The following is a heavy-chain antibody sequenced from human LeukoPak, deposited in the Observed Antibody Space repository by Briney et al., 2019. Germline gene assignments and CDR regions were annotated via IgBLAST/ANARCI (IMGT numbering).Heavy chain of an antibody. D-gene: IGHD6-13*01. CDR1: GFTFNTYS. V-gene: IGHV3-21*04. Sequence: GGSLRLSCEASGFTFNTYSMNWARQAPGKGLEWVSSIDSSGGYMFYADSVKGRFIISRDNAKNSLYLQMNSLRAEDTALYYCARGYSSSWYEAYFDYSGQGTLVTVSS. CDR2: IDSSGGYM. CDR3: ARGYSSSWYEAYFDY. J-gene: IGHJ4*02.